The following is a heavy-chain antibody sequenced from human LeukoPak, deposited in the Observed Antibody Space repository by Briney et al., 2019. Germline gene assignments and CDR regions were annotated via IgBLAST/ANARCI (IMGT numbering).Heavy chain of an antibody. V-gene: IGHV1-2*02. CDR1: GYSFTTKA. J-gene: IGHJ5*02. Sequence: ASVKVSCKAAGYSFTTKAINWVRQAPGQGLEWMGWINPNRGDTNYAQKFQGRVTMTRDTSISTAYMELSRLRSDDTAVYYCARSSDISAPPRAWWFDPWGQGTLVTVSS. CDR3: ARSSDISAPPRAWWFDP. D-gene: IGHD3-22*01. CDR2: INPNRGDT.